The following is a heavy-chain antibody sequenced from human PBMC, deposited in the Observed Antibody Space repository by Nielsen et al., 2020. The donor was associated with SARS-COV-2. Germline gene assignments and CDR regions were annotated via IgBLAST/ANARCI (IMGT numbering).Heavy chain of an antibody. J-gene: IGHJ4*02. CDR3: AKDSSLYYYDSSGRDY. V-gene: IGHV3-30*02. CDR2: IRYDGSNK. CDR1: GFTFSSYG. D-gene: IGHD3-22*01. Sequence: GGSLRLSCAASGFTFSSYGMHWVRQAPGKGLEWVAFIRYDGSNKYYADSVKGRFTISRDNSKNTLYLQMNSLRAEDTAVYYCAKDSSLYYYDSSGRDYWGQGTLVTVSS.